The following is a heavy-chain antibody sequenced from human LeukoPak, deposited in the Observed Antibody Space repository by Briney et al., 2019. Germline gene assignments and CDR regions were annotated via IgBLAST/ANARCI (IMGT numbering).Heavy chain of an antibody. CDR1: GYTFTGYY. CDR2: INPNSGGT. V-gene: IGHV1-2*02. Sequence: ASVKVSCKASGYTFTGYYMHWVRQAPGQGLEWMGWINPNSGGTNYAQDFHGRVTMTRDTSISTAYMELSRLRSDDTAVYYCARDHYDSSGFGAFDIWGQGTMVTVSS. J-gene: IGHJ3*02. CDR3: ARDHYDSSGFGAFDI. D-gene: IGHD3-22*01.